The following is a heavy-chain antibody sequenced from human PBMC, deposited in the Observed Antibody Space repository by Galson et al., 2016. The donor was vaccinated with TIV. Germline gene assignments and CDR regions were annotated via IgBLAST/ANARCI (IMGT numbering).Heavy chain of an antibody. CDR1: GGTFNTYA. CDR2: IIPILGPT. D-gene: IGHD5-12*01. V-gene: IGHV1-69*06. Sequence: SVKVSCKASGGTFNTYAISWVRQAPGQGPEWMGRIIPILGPTKYAQRFQGRVSITADKSTNTAYMDLSSLRSDDTAVYYCARDNQATFGYDDAFDIWGQGTLVTVSS. CDR3: ARDNQATFGYDDAFDI. J-gene: IGHJ3*02.